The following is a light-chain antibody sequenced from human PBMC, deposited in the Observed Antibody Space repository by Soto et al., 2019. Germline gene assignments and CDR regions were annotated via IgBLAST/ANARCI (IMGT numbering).Light chain of an antibody. J-gene: IGLJ3*02. CDR2: EVS. CDR3: CSYAGSRTWV. V-gene: IGLV2-14*01. Sequence: TQPAFVSGSPGQSITISCTGTSSDVGGYNYVSWYQQHPGKAPKLMIYEVSNRPSGVSNRFSGSKSGNTASLTISGLQAEDEGDYFCCSYAGSRTWVFGGGTKVTVL. CDR1: SSDVGGYNY.